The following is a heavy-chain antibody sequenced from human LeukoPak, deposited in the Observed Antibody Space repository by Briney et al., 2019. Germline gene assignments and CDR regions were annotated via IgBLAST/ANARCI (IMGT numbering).Heavy chain of an antibody. J-gene: IGHJ4*02. CDR2: ISGSGGST. CDR3: AKGNSGSYYLFDY. Sequence: HPGGSLRLSCAASGFTFSSYSMNWVRQAPGKGLEWVSAISGSGGSTYYADSVKGRFTISRDNSKNTLYLQMNSLRAEDTAVYYCAKGNSGSYYLFDYWGQGTLVTVSS. V-gene: IGHV3-23*01. CDR1: GFTFSSYS. D-gene: IGHD1-26*01.